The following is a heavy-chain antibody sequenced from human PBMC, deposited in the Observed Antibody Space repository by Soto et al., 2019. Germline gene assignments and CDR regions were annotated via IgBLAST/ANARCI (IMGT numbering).Heavy chain of an antibody. CDR1: GDSVSNNSAA. Sequence: LSLTCAISGDSVSNNSAALNWIRQSPSRGLEWLGRTYYRSKWYNDYAVSVKSRITINPDTSRNQFSLQLNSVTPEDTAVYYCAREENYKQLVPCSGMDVWGQGTTVTVS. CDR3: AREENYKQLVPCSGMDV. V-gene: IGHV6-1*01. CDR2: TYYRSKWYN. J-gene: IGHJ6*02. D-gene: IGHD6-6*01.